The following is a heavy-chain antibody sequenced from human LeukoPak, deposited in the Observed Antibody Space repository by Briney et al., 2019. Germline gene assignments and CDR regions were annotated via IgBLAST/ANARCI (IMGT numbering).Heavy chain of an antibody. Sequence: PGGSLRLSCEASGFTFSSHGMHWVRQAPGKGLEWVGVIWNDGSDKYYVDFVKGRFTVSRDNSKNTLYLQMDSLRAEDTAVYYCARGCGGSPGCYIIDNWGQGTLVTVSS. V-gene: IGHV3-33*01. CDR3: ARGCGGSPGCYIIDN. J-gene: IGHJ4*02. CDR2: IWNDGSDK. D-gene: IGHD2-21*01. CDR1: GFTFSSHG.